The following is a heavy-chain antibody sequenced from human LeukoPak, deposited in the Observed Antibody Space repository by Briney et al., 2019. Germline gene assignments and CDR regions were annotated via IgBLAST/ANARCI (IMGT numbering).Heavy chain of an antibody. V-gene: IGHV3-30*04. CDR1: GFTFSSYA. Sequence: RGSLRLSCAASGFTFSSYAMHWVRQAPGQGLEWVALISYDEIHKHYADSVKGRFTISRDNSKNTLYLQMNSLRAEDTAVYYCTRDSARRDGYNFDYWGQGTLVTVSS. D-gene: IGHD5-24*01. J-gene: IGHJ4*02. CDR2: ISYDEIHK. CDR3: TRDSARRDGYNFDY.